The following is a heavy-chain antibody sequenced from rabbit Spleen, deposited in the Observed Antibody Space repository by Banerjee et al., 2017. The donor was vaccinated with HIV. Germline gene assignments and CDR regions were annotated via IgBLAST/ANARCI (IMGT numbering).Heavy chain of an antibody. CDR3: ARCDSGDWSSKL. Sequence: EQLEESGGGLVKPEGSLTLTCKASGVSFNDKDVMCWVRQAPGKGLEWIACINTVTGKSVYASWAQGRFIMSRTSSTTVTLQLNSLTAADTATYFCARCDSGDWSSKLWGPGTLVTVS. J-gene: IGHJ4*01. D-gene: IGHD2-1*01. V-gene: IGHV1S45*01. CDR2: INTVTGKS. CDR1: GVSFNDKDV.